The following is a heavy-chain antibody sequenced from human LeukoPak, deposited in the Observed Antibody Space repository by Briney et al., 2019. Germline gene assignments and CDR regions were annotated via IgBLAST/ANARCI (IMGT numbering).Heavy chain of an antibody. V-gene: IGHV4-59*12. CDR3: ARGIPNYYGSGSYPNFDY. CDR1: GGSISSYY. Sequence: SETLSLTCTVSGGSISSYYWSWIRQPPGKGLEWIGYIYYSGSTNYNPSLKSRVAISVDTSKNQFSLKLSSVTAADTAVYYCARGIPNYYGSGSYPNFDYWGQGTLVTVSS. J-gene: IGHJ4*02. CDR2: IYYSGST. D-gene: IGHD3-10*01.